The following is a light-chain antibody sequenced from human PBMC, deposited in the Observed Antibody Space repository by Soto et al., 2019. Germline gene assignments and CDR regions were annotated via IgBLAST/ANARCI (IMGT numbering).Light chain of an antibody. CDR1: ESVLYIPTNKNY. CDR3: QQYFTTPRLG. Sequence: ILMTQSPDSLAVSLGERATINCRSSESVLYIPTNKNYLAWYQQKPGQPPKLLIYWASTREFGVPDRFSGSGSGTDFTLTISSLQAEDVAVYYCQQYFTTPRLGFGGGTKVDIK. J-gene: IGKJ4*01. CDR2: WAS. V-gene: IGKV4-1*01.